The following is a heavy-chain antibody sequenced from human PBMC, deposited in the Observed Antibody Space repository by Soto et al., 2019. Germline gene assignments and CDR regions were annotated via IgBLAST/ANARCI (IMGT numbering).Heavy chain of an antibody. D-gene: IGHD6-19*01. J-gene: IGHJ4*02. Sequence: SVKVSCKASGGTFSSDAVSCVRQAPGQGLEWMGGLIPILGTTHYAQKFQGRVTITADESTNTAYMKLSSLRSDDTAVYYCARASGYVSGWYHDYWGQGTRVTVSS. CDR2: LIPILGTT. V-gene: IGHV1-69*13. CDR1: GGTFSSDA. CDR3: ARASGYVSGWYHDY.